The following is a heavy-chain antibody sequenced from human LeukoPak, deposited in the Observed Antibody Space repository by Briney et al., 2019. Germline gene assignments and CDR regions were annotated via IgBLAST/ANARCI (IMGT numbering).Heavy chain of an antibody. CDR1: GFTFSSYW. D-gene: IGHD6-19*01. V-gene: IGHV3-74*01. Sequence: GGPLRLSCAASGFTFSSYWMHWVRQAPGKGLVWVSRINSDGSTTSYADSVKGRFTVSRDNAKDTLYLQMNSLRAEDTAVYYCARVFSSGWYLDSWGQGTLVTVSS. CDR3: ARVFSSGWYLDS. J-gene: IGHJ5*01. CDR2: INSDGSTT.